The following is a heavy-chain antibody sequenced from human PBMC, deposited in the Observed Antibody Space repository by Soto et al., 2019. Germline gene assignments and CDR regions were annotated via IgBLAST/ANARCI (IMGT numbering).Heavy chain of an antibody. V-gene: IGHV3-9*01. CDR1: GFTFEDYA. D-gene: IGHD3-22*01. J-gene: IGHJ4*02. CDR3: AKMVTWDSSGYYQGGFDC. CDR2: ISWNSGKV. Sequence: EMHLVESGGGLVQPGRSLTISCAASGFTFEDYAMHWVRQAPGKGLEWVSGISWNSGKVIYADSVKGRFTISRDNAKNYLFLQMNRLRTEDTALYYCAKMVTWDSSGYYQGGFDCWGQGTLVTVSS.